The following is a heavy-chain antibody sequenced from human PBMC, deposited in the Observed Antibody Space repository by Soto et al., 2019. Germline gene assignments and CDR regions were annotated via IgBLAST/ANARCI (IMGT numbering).Heavy chain of an antibody. V-gene: IGHV3-9*01. J-gene: IGHJ4*02. CDR3: ARDILTGSGY. CDR2: ISWNSGSI. D-gene: IGHD3-9*01. Sequence: DVQLVESGGGLVQPGRSLRLSCAASGFTFDDYAMHWVRQAPGKGLEWVSGISWNSGSIGYADSVKGRFTISRDNAKNSLYLQMNSLRAEDTALYYCARDILTGSGYWGQGTLVTVSS. CDR1: GFTFDDYA.